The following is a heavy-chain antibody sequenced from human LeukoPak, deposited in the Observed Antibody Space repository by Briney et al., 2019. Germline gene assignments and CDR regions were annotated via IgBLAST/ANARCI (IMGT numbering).Heavy chain of an antibody. D-gene: IGHD3-10*01. CDR1: GYSFTSYW. CDR3: ARQSVMVRGVIDP. CDR2: IYPGDSDT. V-gene: IGHV5-51*01. Sequence: GESLKISCKGSGYSFTSYWIGWVRQMPGKGLEWMGIIYPGDSDTRYSPSFQGQVTIPADKSISTAYLQWSSLKASDTAMYYCARQSVMVRGVIDPWGQGTLVTVSS. J-gene: IGHJ5*02.